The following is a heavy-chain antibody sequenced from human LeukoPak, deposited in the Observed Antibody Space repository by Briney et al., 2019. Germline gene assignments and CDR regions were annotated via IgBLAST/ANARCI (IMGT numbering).Heavy chain of an antibody. J-gene: IGHJ6*02. V-gene: IGHV4-30-4*08. CDR3: ARDGREFEDYYYGMDV. CDR1: GGSISSGGYY. CDR2: IYYSGST. D-gene: IGHD1-26*01. Sequence: MTSQTLSLTCTVSGGSISSGGYYWSWIRQHPGKGLEWIGYIYYSGSTYYNPSLKSRVTISVDTSKNQFSLKLSSVTAADTAVYYCARDGREFEDYYYGMDVWGQGTTVTVSS.